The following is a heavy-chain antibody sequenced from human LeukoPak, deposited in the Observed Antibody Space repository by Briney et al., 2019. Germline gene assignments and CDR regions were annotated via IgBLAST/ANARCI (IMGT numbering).Heavy chain of an antibody. CDR3: ARYYYDSSGYPIFDY. CDR2: IYYSGST. J-gene: IGHJ4*02. CDR1: GGSISSYY. Sequence: SETLSLTCTVSGGSISSYYWSWIRQPPGKGLEWIGYIYYSGSTNYNPSLKSRVTVSVDTSKNQFSLKLSSVTAADTAVYYCARYYYDSSGYPIFDYWGQGTLVTVSS. V-gene: IGHV4-59*01. D-gene: IGHD3-22*01.